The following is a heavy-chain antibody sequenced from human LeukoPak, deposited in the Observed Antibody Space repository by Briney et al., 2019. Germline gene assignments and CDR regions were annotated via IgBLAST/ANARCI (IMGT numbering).Heavy chain of an antibody. CDR2: ISAYNGNT. J-gene: IGHJ4*02. Sequence: GASVKVSCKASGYTFTGYYMHWVRQAPGQGLEWMGWISAYNGNTNYAQKLQGRVTMTTDTSTSTAYMELRSLRSDDTAVYYCARGHGRDYYDSSGYAPDYWGQGTLVTVSS. D-gene: IGHD3-22*01. CDR3: ARGHGRDYYDSSGYAPDY. V-gene: IGHV1-18*04. CDR1: GYTFTGYY.